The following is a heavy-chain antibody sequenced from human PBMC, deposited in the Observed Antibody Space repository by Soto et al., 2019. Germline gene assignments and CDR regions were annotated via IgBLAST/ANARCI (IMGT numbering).Heavy chain of an antibody. Sequence: QVQLVQSGAEVKEPGDSVRVSCEASGYTFTAYHIHWVRQAPGQGLEWMGWINPKFGDTTYAQDFQGRVFMTRDIAISTVYMELSRLASDDTAIYYCARNMDYYYGRGRGNGHGVGGQGTTVTVFS. CDR1: GYTFTAYH. CDR3: ARNMDYYYGRGRGNGHGV. J-gene: IGHJ6*01. V-gene: IGHV1-2*02. D-gene: IGHD3-10*02. CDR2: INPKFGDT.